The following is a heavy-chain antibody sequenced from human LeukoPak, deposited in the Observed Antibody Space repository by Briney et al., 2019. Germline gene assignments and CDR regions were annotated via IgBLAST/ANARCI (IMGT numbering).Heavy chain of an antibody. J-gene: IGHJ6*02. V-gene: IGHV3-7*01. CDR3: AKASGSFHFYYYGMDV. CDR1: GFTLSNSW. CDR2: IKQDGSDK. D-gene: IGHD1-26*01. Sequence: PGGSLRLSCAASGFTLSNSWMGWVRQAPGKGLEWVANIKQDGSDKYYVDSVKGRFTISRDNAKNSMYLQVNSLRAEDTAVYYCAKASGSFHFYYYGMDVWDQGTTVTVSS.